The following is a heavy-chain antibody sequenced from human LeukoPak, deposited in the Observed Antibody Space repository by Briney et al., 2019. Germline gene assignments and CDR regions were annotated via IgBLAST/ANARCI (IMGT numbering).Heavy chain of an antibody. V-gene: IGHV3-11*04. D-gene: IGHD1-26*01. CDR3: ARAGGWEPLDPFDY. CDR2: ISSSGSTL. Sequence: GGSLRLSCAASGFTCSDDYMSWSREAPGKGLEWVSYISSSGSTLYYADSVKGPFTISRDNAKNSLYLQMNSLRAEDTAVYYCARAGGWEPLDPFDYWGQGTLVTVSS. CDR1: GFTCSDDY. J-gene: IGHJ4*02.